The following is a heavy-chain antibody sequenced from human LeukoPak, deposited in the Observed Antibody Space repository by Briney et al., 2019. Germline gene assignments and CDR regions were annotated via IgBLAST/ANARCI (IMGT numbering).Heavy chain of an antibody. CDR2: ISRSSSHI. CDR3: ARDRAALARMGGMDV. V-gene: IGHV3-21*01. D-gene: IGHD5-12*01. Sequence: PGGSLRLSCVASGFTFNSYWMTWVRQAPGKGLEWVSYISRSSSHIYYADSMKGRLTISRDNAKSSLYLQMDSLRDEDTAIYYCARDRAALARMGGMDVWGQGTTVTVFS. CDR1: GFTFNSYW. J-gene: IGHJ6*02.